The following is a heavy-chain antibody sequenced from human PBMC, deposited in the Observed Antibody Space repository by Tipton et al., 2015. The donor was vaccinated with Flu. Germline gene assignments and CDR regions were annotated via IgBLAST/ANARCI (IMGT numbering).Heavy chain of an antibody. CDR2: IKDSGST. D-gene: IGHD1-7*01. Sequence: TLSLTCAVYGGSFSGYHWSWLRQSPEKGLEWIGEIKDSGSTNYSPSLKSRVTISVDTSKNQFSVKLSSVTAADTALYYCARKVTKSSQNWNFIDSWGQGTLVTVSS. J-gene: IGHJ4*02. V-gene: IGHV4-34*01. CDR3: ARKVTKSSQNWNFIDS. CDR1: GGSFSGYH.